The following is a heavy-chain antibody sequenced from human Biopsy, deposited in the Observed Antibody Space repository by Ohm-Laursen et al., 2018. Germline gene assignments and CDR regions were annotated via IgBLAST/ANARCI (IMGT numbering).Heavy chain of an antibody. D-gene: IGHD6-19*01. J-gene: IGHJ4*02. CDR2: INPSGSTT. V-gene: IGHV1-46*01. Sequence: ASVKVSCKASGYSFTSYYMHWVRQAPGQGLEWMGMINPSGSTTSYPQIFQGRVTMTGDTSKSTVYMELSSLRSADTALYFCARNTGWYGDLYYFDYWGQGTLVTVSS. CDR3: ARNTGWYGDLYYFDY. CDR1: GYSFTSYY.